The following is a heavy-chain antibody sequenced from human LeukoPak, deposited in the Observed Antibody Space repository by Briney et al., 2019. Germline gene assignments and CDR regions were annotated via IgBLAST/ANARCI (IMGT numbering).Heavy chain of an antibody. J-gene: IGHJ4*02. CDR1: GGSFSGYY. V-gene: IGHV4-34*01. CDR3: ARGDDSSGLYYFDY. D-gene: IGHD3-22*01. CDR2: INHSGST. Sequence: SETLSLTCAVYGGSFSGYYWSWIRQPPGKGLEWIGEINHSGSTNYNPSLKSRVTISVDTSKNQFSLKLSSVTAADTAVYYCARGDDSSGLYYFDYWGQGTLVTVSS.